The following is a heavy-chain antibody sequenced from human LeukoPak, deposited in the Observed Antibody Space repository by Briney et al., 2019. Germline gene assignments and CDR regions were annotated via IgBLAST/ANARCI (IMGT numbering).Heavy chain of an antibody. CDR3: ARGYQLLHNGMDV. J-gene: IGHJ6*04. D-gene: IGHD2-2*01. V-gene: IGHV4-30-4*08. Sequence: LRLSCAASGFTFSDYYMSWIRQPPGKGLEWIGYIYYSGSTYYNPSLKSRVTISVDTSKNQFSLKLSSVTAADTAVYYCARGYQLLHNGMDVWGKGTTVTVSS. CDR1: GFTFSDYY. CDR2: IYYSGST.